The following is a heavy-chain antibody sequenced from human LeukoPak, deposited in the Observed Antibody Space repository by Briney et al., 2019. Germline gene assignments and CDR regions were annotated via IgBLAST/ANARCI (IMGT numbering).Heavy chain of an antibody. Sequence: PGGSLRLSCAASGFTLSTYGMHWVRQAPGKGLEWVAVIWYDGSNKYHADSVKGRFTISRDNSKNTLYLQMNSLRAEDTALYYCARILVGATSFDYWGQGILVTVSS. V-gene: IGHV3-33*01. CDR2: IWYDGSNK. J-gene: IGHJ4*02. D-gene: IGHD1-26*01. CDR3: ARILVGATSFDY. CDR1: GFTLSTYG.